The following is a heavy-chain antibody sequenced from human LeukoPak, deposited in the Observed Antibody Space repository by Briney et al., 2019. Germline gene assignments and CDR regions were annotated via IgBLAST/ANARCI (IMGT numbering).Heavy chain of an antibody. CDR3: ARDRRDSSGYYYYAMDV. CDR2: INPSSGYT. V-gene: IGHV1-2*02. J-gene: IGHJ6*02. D-gene: IGHD3-22*01. Sequence: GASVKVSCKTFGYTFSAYYMHWVRQAPGQGLEWMGWINPSSGYTNYAQKFLGRVTMTRDTSISTAYMELTRLRSDDTAVYYCARDRRDSSGYYYYAMDVWGQGTTVSVSS. CDR1: GYTFSAYY.